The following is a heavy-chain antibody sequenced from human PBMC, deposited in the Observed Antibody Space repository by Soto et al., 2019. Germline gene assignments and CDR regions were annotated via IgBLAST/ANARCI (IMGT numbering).Heavy chain of an antibody. Sequence: SVKVSCKASGGTFSSYAISWVRQAPGQGLEWMGGIIPIFGTANYAQKFQGRVTITADESTSTAYMELSSLRSEDTAVYYCGRELSIAASHINWFDPWGQXTLVTVSS. CDR1: GGTFSSYA. CDR3: GRELSIAASHINWFDP. CDR2: IIPIFGTA. J-gene: IGHJ5*02. V-gene: IGHV1-69*13. D-gene: IGHD6-6*01.